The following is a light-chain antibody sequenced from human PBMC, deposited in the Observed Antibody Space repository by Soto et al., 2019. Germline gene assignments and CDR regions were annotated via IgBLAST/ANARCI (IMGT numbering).Light chain of an antibody. CDR2: EVS. J-gene: IGLJ1*01. CDR1: SSDVGGYNY. CDR3: QSYDGTLSGSYV. Sequence: QSVLTQPPSASGSPGQSVTISCTGTSSDVGGYNYVSWYQQHPGKAPKLMIYEVSKRPSGVPDRFSGSKSGNTASLTVSGLQAEDEADYYCQSYDGTLSGSYVFGIGTKVTVL. V-gene: IGLV2-8*01.